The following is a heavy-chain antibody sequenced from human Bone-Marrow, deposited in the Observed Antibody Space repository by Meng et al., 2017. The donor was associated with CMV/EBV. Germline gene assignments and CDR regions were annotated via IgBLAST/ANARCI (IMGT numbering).Heavy chain of an antibody. D-gene: IGHD3-16*01. V-gene: IGHV1-2*02. J-gene: IGHJ5*02. CDR3: AREGGSIGGWFDP. Sequence: VEVGAEVKEPGASVTCSCQDVGYTLTGYYMHWVRQAPGQGLEWMGWINPNSGGTNYAQKFQGRVTMTRDTSISTAYMELSRLRSDDTAVYYCAREGGSIGGWFDPWGQGTLVTVSS. CDR1: GYTLTGYY. CDR2: INPNSGGT.